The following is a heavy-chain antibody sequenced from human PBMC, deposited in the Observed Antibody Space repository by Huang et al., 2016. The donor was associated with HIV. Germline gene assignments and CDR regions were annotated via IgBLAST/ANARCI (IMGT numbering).Heavy chain of an antibody. V-gene: IGHV3-53*02. CDR1: GFNASANY. CDR2: VYSDGNT. J-gene: IGHJ6*03. D-gene: IGHD3-16*01. Sequence: EVQLVETGGGLIQPGGSLKLSCAASGFNASANYMSWVRQAPGKGLECGSIVYSDGNTFYADSVKGRFIISRDNSKNTMYLQMTSLRAEDTAVYYCAKIGGSDYYYYYYMDVWGKGATVTVSS. CDR3: AKIGGSDYYYYYYMDV.